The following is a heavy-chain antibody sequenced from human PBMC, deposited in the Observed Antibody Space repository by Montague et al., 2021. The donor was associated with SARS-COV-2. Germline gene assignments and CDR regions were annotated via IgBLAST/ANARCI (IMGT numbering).Heavy chain of an antibody. Sequence: SETRSLTCTVAGGFITGYYWSWLRRSPGKGLEWIADIYDGGAVNXNPSLGSRVTISTDTSKNQLSLKVNSVTAADTAVYYCVRDHPYGGPRGAYDIWGQGTVVTVSS. J-gene: IGHJ3*02. CDR1: GGFITGYY. D-gene: IGHD4-23*01. CDR2: IYDGGAV. V-gene: IGHV4-59*01. CDR3: VRDHPYGGPRGAYDI.